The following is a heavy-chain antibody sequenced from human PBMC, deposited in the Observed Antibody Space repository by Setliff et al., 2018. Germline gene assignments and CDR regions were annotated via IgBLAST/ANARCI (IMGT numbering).Heavy chain of an antibody. CDR2: IYTSWST. J-gene: IGHJ4*02. CDR1: GDSISSRTYY. V-gene: IGHV4-61*09. Sequence: SETLSLTCTVSGDSISSRTYYWSWIRQPAGKGLEWIGHIYTSWSTIYNPSLKSRLTISLDTSKNQFSLNLSSVTAADTAVYYCARGSGDHCSGASCYFLHWGQGSLVTVSS. D-gene: IGHD2-15*01. CDR3: ARGSGDHCSGASCYFLH.